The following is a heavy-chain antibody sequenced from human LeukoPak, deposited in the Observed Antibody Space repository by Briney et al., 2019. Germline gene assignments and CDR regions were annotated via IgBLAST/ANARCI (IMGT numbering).Heavy chain of an antibody. V-gene: IGHV4-39*01. J-gene: IGHJ4*02. CDR1: GGSISSSSYY. CDR2: IYYSGST. CDR3: ARHPRSTAGRDY. Sequence: TSETLSLTCTVSGGSISSSSYYWGWIRQPPGKGLEWIGSIYYSGSTYYNPSLKSRVTISVDTSKNQFSLKLSSVTAADTAVYYCARHPRSTAGRDYWGQGTLVTVSS. D-gene: IGHD6-13*01.